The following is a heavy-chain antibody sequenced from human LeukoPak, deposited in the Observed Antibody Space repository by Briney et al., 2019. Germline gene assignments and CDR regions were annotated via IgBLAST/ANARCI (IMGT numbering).Heavy chain of an antibody. CDR2: IYYSGST. D-gene: IGHD3/OR15-3a*01. V-gene: IGHV4-39*01. J-gene: IGHJ6*02. CDR1: GGSISSSSYY. CDR3: ASPGVVPRLPGIFGQPLYYYYGMDV. Sequence: PSETLSLTCTVSGGSISSSSYYWGWIRQPPGKGLEWIGSIYYSGSTYYNPSLKSRVTISVDTSKNQFSLKLSSATAADTAVYYCASPGVVPRLPGIFGQPLYYYYGMDVWGQGTTVTVSS.